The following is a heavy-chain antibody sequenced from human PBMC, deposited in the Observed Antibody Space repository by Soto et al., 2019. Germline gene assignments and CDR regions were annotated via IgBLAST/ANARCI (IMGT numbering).Heavy chain of an antibody. D-gene: IGHD3-9*01. CDR1: CYTFTSYG. CDR3: ARVSRFDYDIFVPDYYYYGMDV. Sequence: ASVKVSCKASCYTFTSYGISCVRQAPGQGLEWMGWISAYNGNTNYAQKLQGRVTMTTDTSTSTAYMELRSLRSDDTAVYYCARVSRFDYDIFVPDYYYYGMDVWGQGTTVTVSS. V-gene: IGHV1-18*01. J-gene: IGHJ6*02. CDR2: ISAYNGNT.